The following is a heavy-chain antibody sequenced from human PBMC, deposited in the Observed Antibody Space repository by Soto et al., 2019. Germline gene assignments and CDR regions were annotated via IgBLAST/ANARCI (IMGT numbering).Heavy chain of an antibody. V-gene: IGHV4-30-4*01. Sequence: KSSETLSLTCTVSGGSISSGDYYWSWIRQPPGKGLEWIGYIYYSGSTYYNLSLKSRVTISVDTSKNQFSLKLSSVTAADTAVYYCARGILEYSSSSYFYYYGMDVWGQGTTVT. D-gene: IGHD6-6*01. CDR2: IYYSGST. CDR1: GGSISSGDYY. CDR3: ARGILEYSSSSYFYYYGMDV. J-gene: IGHJ6*02.